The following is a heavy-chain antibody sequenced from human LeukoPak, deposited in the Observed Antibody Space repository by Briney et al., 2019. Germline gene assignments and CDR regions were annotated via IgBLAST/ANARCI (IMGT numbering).Heavy chain of an antibody. CDR3: AGEIVGATRGHFDY. J-gene: IGHJ4*02. V-gene: IGHV1-2*02. Sequence: ASVKVSCKASGYTFTGYYMHWVRQAPGQGLEWMGWINPNSGGTNYAQKFQGRVTMTRDTSISTAYMELSRLRSEDTAVYYCAGEIVGATRGHFDYWGQGTLVTVSS. CDR1: GYTFTGYY. D-gene: IGHD1-26*01. CDR2: INPNSGGT.